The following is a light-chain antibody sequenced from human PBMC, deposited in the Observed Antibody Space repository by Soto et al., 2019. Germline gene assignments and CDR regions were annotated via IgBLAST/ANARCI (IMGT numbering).Light chain of an antibody. CDR1: QGISSA. V-gene: IGKV1-13*02. Sequence: AIQLTQSPSSLSASVGDRVTITCRASQGISSALAWYQQKPGKAPKLLIYDASSLESGVPSRFSGSGSGTDFTLTISSLQPEDFATYYRQQFNSYPFTFGQGTRLEIK. CDR3: QQFNSYPFT. CDR2: DAS. J-gene: IGKJ5*01.